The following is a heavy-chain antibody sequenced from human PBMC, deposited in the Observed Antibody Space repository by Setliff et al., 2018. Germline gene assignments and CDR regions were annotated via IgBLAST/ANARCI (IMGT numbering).Heavy chain of an antibody. CDR2: IRDRGNT. Sequence: TLSLTCGVAGGSVSRTVYYWGWVRQSPGKGPEWVASIRDRGNTAYNPSLRSRLTISVDTSENQFSMKLISVTAADTAVYYCVRDLSGGQALWGQGTMVTVSS. V-gene: IGHV4-39*07. CDR1: GGSVSRTVYY. J-gene: IGHJ3*01. D-gene: IGHD1-26*01. CDR3: VRDLSGGQAL.